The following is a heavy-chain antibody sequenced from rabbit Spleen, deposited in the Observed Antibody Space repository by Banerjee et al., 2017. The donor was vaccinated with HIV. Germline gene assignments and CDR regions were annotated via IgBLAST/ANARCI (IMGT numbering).Heavy chain of an antibody. CDR1: GFDFSDSYD. CDR2: IYTGSGDT. V-gene: IGHV1S45*01. J-gene: IGHJ3*01. Sequence: QEQLVESGGGLVQPEGSLTLTCKASGFDFSDSYDMCWVRQAPGKGLEWIGYIYTGSGDTDYASWAKGRFTISKPSSTTVTLKMTSLTAADTATYFCARGWNYGSRLNIWGPGTLVTVS. D-gene: IGHD6-1*01. CDR3: ARGWNYGSRLNI.